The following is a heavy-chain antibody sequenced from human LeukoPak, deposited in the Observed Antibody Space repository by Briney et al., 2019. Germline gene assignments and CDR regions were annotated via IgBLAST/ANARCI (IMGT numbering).Heavy chain of an antibody. Sequence: GESLKISCKGSGYSFTSYWIGWVRQMPGKGLEWMGIIYPGDSDTRYSPSFQGQVTISADKSISTAYLQWSSLKASDTAMYYCVRLDEDGGSSVKYNWFDPWGQGTLVTVSS. V-gene: IGHV5-51*01. CDR3: VRLDEDGGSSVKYNWFDP. CDR2: IYPGDSDT. CDR1: GYSFTSYW. J-gene: IGHJ5*02. D-gene: IGHD1-26*01.